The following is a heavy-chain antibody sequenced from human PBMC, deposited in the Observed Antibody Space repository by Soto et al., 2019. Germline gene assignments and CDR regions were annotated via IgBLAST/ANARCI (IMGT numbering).Heavy chain of an antibody. CDR2: INPSGGST. V-gene: IGHV1-46*03. D-gene: IGHD4-17*01. CDR3: ARDLRGTTVTTGHYFDY. CDR1: GYTFTSYY. J-gene: IGHJ4*02. Sequence: QVQLVQSGAEVKKPGASVKVSCKASGYTFTSYYMHWVRQAPGQGLEWMGIINPSGGSTSYAQKFQGRVTMTRDTSTSTVYMELSSLRSEDTAVYYCARDLRGTTVTTGHYFDYWGQGTLVTVSS.